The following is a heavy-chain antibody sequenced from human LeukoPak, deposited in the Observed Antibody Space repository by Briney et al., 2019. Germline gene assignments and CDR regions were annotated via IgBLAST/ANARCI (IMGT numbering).Heavy chain of an antibody. Sequence: ASVKVSCKTSGYSFTNYYMHWVRQAPGQGLEWMGIINPGSGSTTYAQNLQGRVTMTRDTSTSTVFMELNSLRSEDTAVYYCARIRGYDSTGFYFGYWGQGTLVIVSS. J-gene: IGHJ4*02. CDR3: ARIRGYDSTGFYFGY. D-gene: IGHD3-22*01. CDR2: INPGSGST. CDR1: GYSFTNYY. V-gene: IGHV1-46*01.